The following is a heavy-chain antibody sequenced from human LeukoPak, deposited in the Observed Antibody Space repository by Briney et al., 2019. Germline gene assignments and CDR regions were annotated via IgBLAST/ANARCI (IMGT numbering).Heavy chain of an antibody. CDR3: TREPSP. CDR2: IYSSGSA. CDR1: GGSINNYY. J-gene: IGHJ5*02. V-gene: IGHV4-4*07. Sequence: SETLSPTCTVSGGSINNYYWSWIRQPAGEGLEWIGRIYSSGSASYNPSLKSRVTLSGDTSKNQLSLKLRYVTAADTAVYYCTREPSPWGQGTLVTVSS.